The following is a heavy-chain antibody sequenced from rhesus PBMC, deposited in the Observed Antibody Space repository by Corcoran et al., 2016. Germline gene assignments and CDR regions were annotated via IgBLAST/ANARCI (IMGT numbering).Heavy chain of an antibody. J-gene: IGHJ4*01. Sequence: QVQLQESGPGLVKPSETLSLTCAVSGYSISSGYGWSWIRQPPGKGLEWIGYIGGSRGSTTHTPSLKRRVTISKDTSKTQFSLKLSSVTAADTAVYYCARLYSGYRAFDYWGQGVLVTVSS. V-gene: IGHV4-127*01. CDR3: ARLYSGYRAFDY. D-gene: IGHD5-24*01. CDR1: GYSISSGYG. CDR2: IGGSRGST.